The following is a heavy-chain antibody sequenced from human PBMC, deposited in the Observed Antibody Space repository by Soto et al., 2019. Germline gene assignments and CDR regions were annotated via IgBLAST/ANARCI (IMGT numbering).Heavy chain of an antibody. CDR2: ISYDGSNK. J-gene: IGHJ6*02. CDR1: GFTFSSYA. Sequence: PGGSLRLSCAASGFTFSSYAMHWVRQAPGKGLEWVAVISYDGSNKYYADSVKGRFTISRDNSKNTLYLQMSSLRAEDTAVYYCARVRTNWGKGEYYYYYGMDVWGQGTTVTVSS. D-gene: IGHD7-27*01. CDR3: ARVRTNWGKGEYYYYYGMDV. V-gene: IGHV3-30-3*01.